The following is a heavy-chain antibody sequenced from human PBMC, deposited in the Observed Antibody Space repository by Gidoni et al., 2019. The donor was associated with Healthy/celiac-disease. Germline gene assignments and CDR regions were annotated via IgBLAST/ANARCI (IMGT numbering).Heavy chain of an antibody. Sequence: QVQLQESGPGLVKPSETLSLTCAVSGYSISSGYYWGWIRQPPGKWLEWIGSIYHSGSTYYNPSLKSRVTISVDTYKNQFSLKLSSVTAADTAVYYCARGVVGANDYWGQGTLVTVSS. J-gene: IGHJ4*02. CDR1: GYSISSGYY. CDR2: IYHSGST. V-gene: IGHV4-38-2*01. CDR3: ARGVVGANDY. D-gene: IGHD1-26*01.